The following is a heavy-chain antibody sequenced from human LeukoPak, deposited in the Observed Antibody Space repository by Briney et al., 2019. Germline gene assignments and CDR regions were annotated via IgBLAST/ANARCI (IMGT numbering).Heavy chain of an antibody. CDR1: GGSISSGSYY. V-gene: IGHV4-61*02. CDR2: IYTSGST. D-gene: IGHD1-26*01. Sequence: SETLSLTCTVSGGSISSGSYYWSWIRQPAWKGLEWIGRIYTSGSTHYNPSLKSRVTISVDTSKNQFSLKLTSVTAADTAVYYCARGPEWELPNDYYFDFWGQGTLVTVSS. CDR3: ARGPEWELPNDYYFDF. J-gene: IGHJ4*02.